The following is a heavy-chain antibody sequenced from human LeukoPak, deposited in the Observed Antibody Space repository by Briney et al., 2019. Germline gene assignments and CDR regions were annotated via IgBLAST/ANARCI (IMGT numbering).Heavy chain of an antibody. CDR1: GFTFSSYA. CDR3: AKDSRGHQNYDFWSGYPAGFGAFDI. D-gene: IGHD3-3*01. Sequence: GASLRLSCAASGFTFSSYAMSWVRQAPGKGLEWVSAISGSGGSTYYADSVKGRFTISRDNSKNTLYLQMNSLGAEDTAVYYCAKDSRGHQNYDFWSGYPAGFGAFDIWGQGTMVTVSS. J-gene: IGHJ3*02. CDR2: ISGSGGST. V-gene: IGHV3-23*01.